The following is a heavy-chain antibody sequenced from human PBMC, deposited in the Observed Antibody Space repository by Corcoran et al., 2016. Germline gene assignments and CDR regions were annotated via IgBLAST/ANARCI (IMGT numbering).Heavy chain of an antibody. CDR2: INHSGST. CDR3: ARDVDYDSRSFDY. D-gene: IGHD3-22*01. Sequence: QVQLQQWGAGLLKPSETLSLTCAVYGGSFSGYYWSWIRQPPGKGLEWIGEINHSGSTNYNPSLKSRVTISVDTSKNQFSLKLSSVTGADTAVYYCARDVDYDSRSFDYWGQGTPVTVSS. CDR1: GGSFSGYY. J-gene: IGHJ4*02. V-gene: IGHV4-34*01.